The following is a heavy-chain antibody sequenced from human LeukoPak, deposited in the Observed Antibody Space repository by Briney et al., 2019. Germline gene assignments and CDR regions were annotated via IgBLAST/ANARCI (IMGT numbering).Heavy chain of an antibody. CDR3: ATDRDTMVRGVAESY. D-gene: IGHD3-10*01. J-gene: IGHJ4*02. CDR1: GYTLTELS. Sequence: ASVKVSCKVSGYTLTELSMHWVRQAPGKGLEWMGGFDPEDGETIYTQKFQGRVTMTEDTSTDTAYMELSSLRSEDTAVYYCATDRDTMVRGVAESYWGQGTLVTVSS. V-gene: IGHV1-24*01. CDR2: FDPEDGET.